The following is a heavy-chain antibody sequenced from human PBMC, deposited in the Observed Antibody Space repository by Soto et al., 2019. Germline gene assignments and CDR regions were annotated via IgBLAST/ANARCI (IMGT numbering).Heavy chain of an antibody. V-gene: IGHV3-15*01. D-gene: IGHD6-13*01. CDR3: TTIFTAAAAE. Sequence: GGSLRLSCTASGFTFINAWMSWVRQAPGKGLEWVGRINRKTDGGTTEYAAPVKGRFTISRDDSKNTLFLQMNSLKTEDTAVYYCTTIFTAAAAEWGQGTLVTVSS. CDR1: GFTFINAW. CDR2: INRKTDGGTT. J-gene: IGHJ4*02.